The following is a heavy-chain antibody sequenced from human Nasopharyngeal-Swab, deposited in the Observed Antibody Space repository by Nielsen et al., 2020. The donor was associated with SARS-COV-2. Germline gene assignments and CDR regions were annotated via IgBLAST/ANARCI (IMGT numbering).Heavy chain of an antibody. CDR2: ISGSGGNT. CDR1: GFSFSTYA. J-gene: IGHJ4*02. V-gene: IGHV3-23*01. Sequence: GESLKISCTASGFSFSTYAMTWVRQAPGEGLEWASGISGSGGNTYYADSVKGRFTISRDNSMETLYLQMNSLRVEDTAVYYCAKGVGYGDTGCFDEWGQGTLVTASS. D-gene: IGHD4-17*01. CDR3: AKGVGYGDTGCFDE.